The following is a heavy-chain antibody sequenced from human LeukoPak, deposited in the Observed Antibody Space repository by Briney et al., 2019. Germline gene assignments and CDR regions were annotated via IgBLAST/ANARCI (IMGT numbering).Heavy chain of an antibody. CDR3: ARDVPSTGRHYYDSSGYYGYPKY. CDR2: IIPIFGTA. CDR1: GGTFISYA. D-gene: IGHD3-22*01. Sequence: SVKVSCKASGGTFISYAISWVRQAPGQGLEWMGGIIPIFGTANYAQKFQGRVTITADESTSTAYMELSSLRSEDTAVYYCARDVPSTGRHYYDSSGYYGYPKYWGQGTLVTVSS. V-gene: IGHV1-69*01. J-gene: IGHJ4*02.